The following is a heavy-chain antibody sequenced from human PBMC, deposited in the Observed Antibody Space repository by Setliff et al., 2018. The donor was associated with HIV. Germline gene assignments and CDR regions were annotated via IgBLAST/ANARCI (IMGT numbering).Heavy chain of an antibody. V-gene: IGHV3-48*03. CDR1: GFTFNTYA. Sequence: GGSLRLSCAASGFTFNTYAMSWVRQAPGKGLEWISYISSSGVMYYADSVRGRFTISRDNAKNSLDLQVNSLRAEDTAVYYCARGLTHGYSYGYWDSWGRGTLVTVSS. CDR3: ARGLTHGYSYGYWDS. CDR2: ISSSGVM. J-gene: IGHJ4*02. D-gene: IGHD5-18*01.